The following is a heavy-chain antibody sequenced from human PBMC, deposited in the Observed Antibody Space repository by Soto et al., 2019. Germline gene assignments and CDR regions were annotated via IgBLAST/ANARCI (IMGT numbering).Heavy chain of an antibody. D-gene: IGHD6-13*01. CDR3: AKDQGSSWYEIDY. V-gene: IGHV3-21*04. J-gene: IGHJ4*02. CDR1: GFTFSSYS. CDR2: ISCSTSYI. Sequence: GGSLRLSCAASGFTFSSYSMNWVRQAPGKGLEWVSSISCSTSYIYYADSVKGRFTISRDNAKNSLYLQMNSLRAEDTAVYYCAKDQGSSWYEIDYWGQGTLVTVSS.